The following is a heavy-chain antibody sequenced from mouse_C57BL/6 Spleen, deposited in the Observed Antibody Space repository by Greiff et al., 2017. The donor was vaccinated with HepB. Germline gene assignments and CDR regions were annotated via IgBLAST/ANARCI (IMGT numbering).Heavy chain of an antibody. Sequence: DVHLVESGGGLVKPGGSLKLSCAASGFTFSSYAMSWVRQTPEKRLEWVATISDGGSYTYYPDNVKGRFTISRDNAKNNLYLQMSHLKSEDTAMYYCARGDSGYYYAMDYWGQGTSVTVSS. J-gene: IGHJ4*01. V-gene: IGHV5-4*01. CDR2: ISDGGSYT. CDR3: ARGDSGYYYAMDY. CDR1: GFTFSSYA. D-gene: IGHD3-1*01.